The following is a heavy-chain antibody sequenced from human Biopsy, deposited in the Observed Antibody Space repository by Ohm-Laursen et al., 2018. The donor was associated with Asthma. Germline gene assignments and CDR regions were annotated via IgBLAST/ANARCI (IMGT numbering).Heavy chain of an antibody. J-gene: IGHJ5*02. V-gene: IGHV4-31*03. CDR2: IYYSGST. CDR1: GASIKTDDHY. CDR3: ARTTYGHDGFDP. Sequence: PSETLSLTCTVSGASIKTDDHYWSWIRQHPVKGLEWIGHIYYSGSTYYNPSLKSRVSISLDTSKNQFSLSLTSVTAADTAVYYCARTTYGHDGFDPWGQGTLVTVSS. D-gene: IGHD4-17*01.